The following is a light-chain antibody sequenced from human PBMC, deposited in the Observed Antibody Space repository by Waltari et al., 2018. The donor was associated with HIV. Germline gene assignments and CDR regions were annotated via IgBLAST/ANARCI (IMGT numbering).Light chain of an antibody. J-gene: IGLJ2*01. CDR2: EVN. Sequence: QSALTQPASVSGSPGQALTISCTGTTNDLGQYNYVSWYQQHPGKAPKLMIYEVNNRPSGVSDRFSAAKSGNTASLTISGLQTDDEADYYCSSYTRSDTVVFGGGTKLTVL. CDR1: TNDLGQYNY. CDR3: SSYTRSDTVV. V-gene: IGLV2-14*01.